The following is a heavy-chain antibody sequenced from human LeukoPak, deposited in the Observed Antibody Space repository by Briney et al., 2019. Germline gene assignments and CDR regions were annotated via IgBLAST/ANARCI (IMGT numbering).Heavy chain of an antibody. CDR3: ARGGYYYYYYMDV. Sequence: GGSLRLSCAASGLSFRSYGMHWVRQAPGKGLEWVAVISYDGSNKYYADSVKGRFTISRDNSKNTLYLQMNSLRAEDTAVYYCARGGYYYYYYMDVWGKGTTVTVSS. J-gene: IGHJ6*03. CDR1: GLSFRSYG. V-gene: IGHV3-30*03. CDR2: ISYDGSNK.